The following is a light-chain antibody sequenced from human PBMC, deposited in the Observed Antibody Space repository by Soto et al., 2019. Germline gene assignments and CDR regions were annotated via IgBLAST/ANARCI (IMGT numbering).Light chain of an antibody. CDR1: QSVSSTY. CDR3: QQYGSSPFT. CDR2: GAS. V-gene: IGKV3-20*01. J-gene: IGKJ3*01. Sequence: EIVLTQSPGTLSLSPGERATLSCRASQSVSSTYLAWYQQKPGQAPRLLIYGASSRATGIPDRFSGSGSATDFTLTISRLEPEDFAVYSCQQYGSSPFTFGPGTKVDIK.